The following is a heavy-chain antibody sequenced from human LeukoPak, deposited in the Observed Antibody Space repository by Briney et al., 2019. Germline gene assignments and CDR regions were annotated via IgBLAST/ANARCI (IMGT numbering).Heavy chain of an antibody. CDR2: ITNDGTT. CDR1: GFTFGTYW. Sequence: PGGSLRLSCVASGFTFGTYWMHWVRQGPEKGLGWVAGITNDGTTVYADSVKGRFTISRDSAKSTVYLQMNSLSSEDTAVYYCGRERNFYYMDVWGKGTTVTVSS. CDR3: GRERNFYYMDV. J-gene: IGHJ6*03. V-gene: IGHV3-74*01.